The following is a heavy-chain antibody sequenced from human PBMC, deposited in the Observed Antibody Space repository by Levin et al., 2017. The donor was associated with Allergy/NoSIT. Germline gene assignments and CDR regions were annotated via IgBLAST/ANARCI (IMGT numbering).Heavy chain of an antibody. D-gene: IGHD2-2*01. CDR2: ISGSGGST. CDR3: ANLYCSSTSCYHYYYYGMDV. J-gene: IGHJ6*02. Sequence: GESLKISCAASGFTFSSYAMSWVRQAPGKGLEWVSAISGSGGSTYYADSVKGRFTISRDNSKNTLYLQMNSLRAEDTAVYYCANLYCSSTSCYHYYYYGMDVWGQGTTVTVSS. CDR1: GFTFSSYA. V-gene: IGHV3-23*01.